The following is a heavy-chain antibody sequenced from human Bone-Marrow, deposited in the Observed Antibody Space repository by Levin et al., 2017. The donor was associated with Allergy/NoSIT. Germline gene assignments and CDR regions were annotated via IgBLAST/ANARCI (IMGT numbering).Heavy chain of an antibody. V-gene: IGHV3-30*18. CDR1: GLTFSNSD. CDR3: AKGWSYGDY. CDR2: ISYDGRGR. D-gene: IGHD1-26*01. Sequence: SCAASGLTFSNSDFHWVRQAPGKGLEWVAVISYDGRGRFYADSVKGRFTISRDDSKNTVFLQLNSLRVEDTALYYCAKGWSYGDYWGQGTLVTVSS. J-gene: IGHJ4*02.